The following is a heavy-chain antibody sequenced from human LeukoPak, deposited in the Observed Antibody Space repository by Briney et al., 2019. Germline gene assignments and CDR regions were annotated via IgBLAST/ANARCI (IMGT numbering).Heavy chain of an antibody. Sequence: PGGSLRLSCAASGFSLSTYAMSWVRQAPGKGLEWVANIKQDGSEKYYVDSVKGRFTISRDNAKNSLYLQMNSLRAEDTAVYYCARDLYYDFWSGYYNSFDYWGQGTLVTVSS. CDR3: ARDLYYDFWSGYYNSFDY. J-gene: IGHJ4*02. D-gene: IGHD3-3*01. CDR1: GFSLSTYA. CDR2: IKQDGSEK. V-gene: IGHV3-7*01.